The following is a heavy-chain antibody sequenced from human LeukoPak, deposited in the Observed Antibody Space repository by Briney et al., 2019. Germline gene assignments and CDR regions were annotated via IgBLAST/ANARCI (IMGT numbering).Heavy chain of an antibody. J-gene: IGHJ4*02. CDR2: ISDSGGGT. CDR3: AKAPRLAGVPLDY. D-gene: IGHD3-10*01. CDR1: GFTFRTYP. Sequence: GGSLRLSCAASGFTFRTYPMTWVRQAPGKGLEWVSSISDSGGGTYYADSVKGRFTISRDNFKNTLFLQMNNLSAEDTAIYYCAKAPRLAGVPLDYWGQGTVVTVSS. V-gene: IGHV3-23*01.